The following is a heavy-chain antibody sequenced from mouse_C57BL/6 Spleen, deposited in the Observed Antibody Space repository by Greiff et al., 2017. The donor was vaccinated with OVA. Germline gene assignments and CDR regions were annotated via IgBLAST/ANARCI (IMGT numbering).Heavy chain of an antibody. J-gene: IGHJ3*01. CDR3: ASYYYGSSYGFAY. D-gene: IGHD1-1*01. Sequence: EVQVVESGPELVKPGASVKISCKASGYSFTGYYMNWVKQSPEKSLEWIGEINPSTGGTTYNQKFKAKATLTVDKSSSTAYMQLKSLTSEDSAVYYCASYYYGSSYGFAYWGQGTLVTVSA. CDR1: GYSFTGYY. CDR2: INPSTGGT. V-gene: IGHV1-42*01.